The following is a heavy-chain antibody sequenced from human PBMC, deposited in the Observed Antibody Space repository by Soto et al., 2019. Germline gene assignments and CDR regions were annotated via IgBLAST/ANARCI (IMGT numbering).Heavy chain of an antibody. J-gene: IGHJ4*02. D-gene: IGHD5-18*01. CDR2: INHSGST. V-gene: IGHV4-34*01. CDR3: ARGDVDTAMADYFDY. Sequence: SETLSLTCAVYGGSFSGYYWSWIRQPPGKGLEWIGEINHSGSTNYNPSLKSRVTILVDKPKNQFSLKLSSVTAADTAVYYCARGDVDTAMADYFDYWGQGTLVTVSS. CDR1: GGSFSGYY.